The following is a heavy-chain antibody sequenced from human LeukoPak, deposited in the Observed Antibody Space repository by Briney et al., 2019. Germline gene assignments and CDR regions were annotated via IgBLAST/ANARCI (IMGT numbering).Heavy chain of an antibody. CDR1: GFTFSSYS. Sequence: GGSLRLSCAASGFTFSSYSMNWVRQAPGKGLEWVSYISSSSSTIYYADSVKGRFTISRDNAKNSLYLQMNSLRAEDTAVYYCATTPELELDAFDIWGQGTMVTVSS. CDR2: ISSSSSTI. J-gene: IGHJ3*02. D-gene: IGHD1-7*01. V-gene: IGHV3-48*01. CDR3: ATTPELELDAFDI.